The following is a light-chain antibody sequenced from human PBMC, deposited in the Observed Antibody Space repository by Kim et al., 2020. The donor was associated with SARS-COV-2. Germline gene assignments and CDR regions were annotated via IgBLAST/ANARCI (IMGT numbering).Light chain of an antibody. V-gene: IGKV3-20*01. CDR2: GSS. Sequence: EIVLTQSPGTLSLSPGERATLSCRASQNVRYNHLAWYQRKPGQAPRLLIHGSSSRATGIPDRFSGSGSGTDFTLTISRLEPEDFAMYYGQQYGSSLLTFGGGTKVDIK. J-gene: IGKJ4*01. CDR1: QNVRYNH. CDR3: QQYGSSLLT.